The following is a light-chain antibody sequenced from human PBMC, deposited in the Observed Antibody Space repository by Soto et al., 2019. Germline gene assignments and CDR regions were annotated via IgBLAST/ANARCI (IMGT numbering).Light chain of an antibody. CDR1: QSVSSSD. CDR2: GAS. CDR3: QQYNNWPPIT. Sequence: IVLTQSPGTLSLSPGETATLSCRASQSVSSSDLAWYQQKPGQAPRLLIYGASTRATGIPARFSGSGSGTEFTLTISSLQSEDFAVYYCQQYNNWPPITFGQGTRLEIK. J-gene: IGKJ5*01. V-gene: IGKV3-15*01.